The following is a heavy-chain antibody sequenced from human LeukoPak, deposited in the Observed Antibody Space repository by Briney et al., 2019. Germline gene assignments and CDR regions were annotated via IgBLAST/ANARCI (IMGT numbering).Heavy chain of an antibody. Sequence: SETLSLTCAVYGGSFSGYYWSWIRQPPGKGLEWIGEINHSGSTNYNPSLKSRVTISVDTSKNQFSLKLTSVTAADTAVYYCARRPDGFDIWGQGTMVTVSS. CDR2: INHSGST. CDR3: ARRPDGFDI. CDR1: GGSFSGYY. J-gene: IGHJ3*02. V-gene: IGHV4-34*01.